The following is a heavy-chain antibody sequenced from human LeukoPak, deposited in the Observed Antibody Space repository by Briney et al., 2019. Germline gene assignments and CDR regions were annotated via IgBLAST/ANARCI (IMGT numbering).Heavy chain of an antibody. D-gene: IGHD1-26*01. Sequence: SETLSLTCTVSGYSISSSYYWGWIRQPPGKGLEWIGSIYHSGSTYYNPSLKSRVTISVDTSKNQFSLKLSSVTAADPAVYYCARAGPGSHTPLFDYWGQGTLVTVSS. J-gene: IGHJ4*02. V-gene: IGHV4-38-2*02. CDR3: ARAGPGSHTPLFDY. CDR1: GYSISSSYY. CDR2: IYHSGST.